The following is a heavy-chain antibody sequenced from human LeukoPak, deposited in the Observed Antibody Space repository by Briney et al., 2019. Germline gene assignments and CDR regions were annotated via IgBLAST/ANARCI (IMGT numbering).Heavy chain of an antibody. CDR3: ATLRGSATAVFDS. Sequence: SETLSLTCSISGGALNSHYWSWIRQSPGKGLEWIAYIHYSGRTDYSPSLKSRVAISLDTSKTPVSLTMISVTAADSAVYYCATLRGSATAVFDSWGLGTRVTVSS. V-gene: IGHV4-59*08. D-gene: IGHD2-21*02. CDR2: IHYSGRT. CDR1: GGALNSHY. J-gene: IGHJ4*02.